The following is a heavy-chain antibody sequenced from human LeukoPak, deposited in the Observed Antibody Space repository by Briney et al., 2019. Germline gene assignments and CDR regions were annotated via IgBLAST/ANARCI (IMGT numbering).Heavy chain of an antibody. V-gene: IGHV3-74*01. CDR1: RFTFSNYW. D-gene: IGHD6-6*01. CDR2: ISTDGTNT. CDR3: VREYSSSSGRAFDI. Sequence: GGSLRLSCAASRFTFSNYWMHWVRRAPGKGLLWVSRISTDGTNTNYADSVKGRFTISRDNAKNILYLEMNSLRAEDTAVYYCVREYSSSSGRAFDIWGQGTKVTVSS. J-gene: IGHJ3*02.